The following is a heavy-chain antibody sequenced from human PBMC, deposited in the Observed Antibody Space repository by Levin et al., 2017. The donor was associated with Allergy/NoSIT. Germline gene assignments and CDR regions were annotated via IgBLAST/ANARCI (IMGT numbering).Heavy chain of an antibody. Sequence: ASVKVSCKASGYTFKIYGISWVRQAPGQGLEWMGWISTHNGNTNYAQSFQGRVTMTTDTSTSTADMELRSLISDDTAVYYCARFVVTPVSYFYMDVWGKGTTVTVSS. D-gene: IGHD2-2*01. V-gene: IGHV1-18*01. CDR3: ARFVVTPVSYFYMDV. CDR2: ISTHNGNT. CDR1: GYTFKIYG. J-gene: IGHJ6*03.